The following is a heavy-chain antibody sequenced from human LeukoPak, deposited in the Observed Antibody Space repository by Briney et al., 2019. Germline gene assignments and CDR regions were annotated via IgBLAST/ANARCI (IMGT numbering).Heavy chain of an antibody. Sequence: GGSLRLSCAASGFTFSSYGMHWVRQAPGKGLEWVSVIYSGGSTYYADSVKGRFTISRGNSKNTLYLQMNSLRAEDTAVYYCARAHVLRFLEWFPDYWGQGTLVTVSS. CDR1: GFTFSSYG. CDR2: IYSGGST. D-gene: IGHD3-3*01. CDR3: ARAHVLRFLEWFPDY. V-gene: IGHV3-53*01. J-gene: IGHJ4*02.